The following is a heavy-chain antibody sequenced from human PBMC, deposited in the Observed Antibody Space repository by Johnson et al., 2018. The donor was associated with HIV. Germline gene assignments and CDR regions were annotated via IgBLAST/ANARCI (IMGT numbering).Heavy chain of an antibody. CDR1: GFTFSSYA. D-gene: IGHD3-10*01. V-gene: IGHV3-30*04. CDR2: ISYDGSNK. CDR3: AREVRGPRGGFDI. Sequence: QEKLVESGGGVVQPGRSLRLSCAASGFTFSSYAMHWVRQAPGKGLEWVAVISYDGSNKYYADSVKGRFTISRDNSKNTVYLQMNSLRAEDTAVYYCAREVRGPRGGFDIWGQGTMVTVSS. J-gene: IGHJ3*02.